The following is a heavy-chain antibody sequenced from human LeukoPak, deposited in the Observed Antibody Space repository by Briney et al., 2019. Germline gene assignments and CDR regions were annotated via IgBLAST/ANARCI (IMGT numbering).Heavy chain of an antibody. D-gene: IGHD3-22*01. V-gene: IGHV1-69*05. CDR3: ARGEDYYDSSGYPFSY. Sequence: ASVKVSCKASGGTFSSYAISWVRQAPGQGLEWMGGIIPIFGTANYAQKFQGRVTITTDESASTAYMELSSLRSEDTAVYYCARGEDYYDSSGYPFSYWGQGTLVTVSS. CDR1: GGTFSSYA. CDR2: IIPIFGTA. J-gene: IGHJ4*02.